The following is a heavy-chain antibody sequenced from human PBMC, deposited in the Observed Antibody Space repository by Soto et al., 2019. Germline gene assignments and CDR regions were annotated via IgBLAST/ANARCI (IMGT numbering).Heavy chain of an antibody. Sequence: QVQLQESGPGLVKPSQTLSLTCTVSGGSISSGGYYWSWIRQHPGKGLEWIGYIYYSGSTYYNPSLKSRVTITVDTSKNHFSLKLSSVTAADTAVYYCAREESFFGVVIIPYWGQGTMVTVSS. V-gene: IGHV4-31*03. CDR2: IYYSGST. J-gene: IGHJ4*02. CDR3: AREESFFGVVIIPY. CDR1: GGSISSGGYY. D-gene: IGHD3-3*01.